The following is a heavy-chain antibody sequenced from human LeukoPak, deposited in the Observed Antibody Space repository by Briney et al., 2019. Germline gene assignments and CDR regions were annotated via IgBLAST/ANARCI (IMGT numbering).Heavy chain of an antibody. Sequence: SVKVSCKASGGTFSSYAISWVRQAPGQGLEWMGGIIPIFGTANYAQKFQGRVTMTRDTSTSTVYMELSSLRSEDTAVYYCARATRGYDRGVYYYYMDVWGKGTTVTVSS. CDR3: ARATRGYDRGVYYYYMDV. CDR1: GGTFSSYA. J-gene: IGHJ6*03. V-gene: IGHV1-69*05. CDR2: IIPIFGTA. D-gene: IGHD5-12*01.